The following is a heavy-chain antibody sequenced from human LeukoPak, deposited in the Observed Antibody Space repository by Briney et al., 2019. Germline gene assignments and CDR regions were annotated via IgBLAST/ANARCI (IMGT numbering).Heavy chain of an antibody. CDR3: ARGGAVAGDYYYYMDV. V-gene: IGHV4-39*07. Sequence: SETLSLTCTVSGGSISSSSYYWGWIRQPPGKGLEWIGSIYYSGSTYYNPSLKSRVTISVDTSKNQFSLKLSSVTAADTAVYYCARGGAVAGDYYYYMDVWGKGTTVTVSS. CDR1: GGSISSSSYY. J-gene: IGHJ6*03. D-gene: IGHD6-19*01. CDR2: IYYSGST.